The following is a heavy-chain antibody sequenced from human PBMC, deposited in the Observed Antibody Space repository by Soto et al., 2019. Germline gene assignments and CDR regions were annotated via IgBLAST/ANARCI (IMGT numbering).Heavy chain of an antibody. J-gene: IGHJ4*02. V-gene: IGHV4-31*03. CDR1: GGSISSGGYY. CDR2: IYYSGST. Sequence: SETLSLTCTVSGGSISSGGYYWSWIRQHPGKGLEWIGYIYYSGSTYYNPSLKSRVTISVDTSKNQFSLKLSSVTAADTAVYYCARVLHYYDSSGYNDYWGQGTLVTVSS. D-gene: IGHD3-22*01. CDR3: ARVLHYYDSSGYNDY.